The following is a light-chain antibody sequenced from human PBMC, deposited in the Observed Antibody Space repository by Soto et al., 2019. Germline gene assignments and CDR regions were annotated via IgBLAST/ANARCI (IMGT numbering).Light chain of an antibody. J-gene: IGKJ5*01. CDR1: QSISDK. V-gene: IGKV3-15*01. CDR3: QQYNKWPPIT. Sequence: EVLMTQSPDTLYVSPGERVTLSFRASQSISDKLAWYQQKPGQGPRLLVYRGSIRTLGIPARFSGSESGTEFTLTISSLQSDDFAVYYCQQYNKWPPITFGQGTRLEI. CDR2: RGS.